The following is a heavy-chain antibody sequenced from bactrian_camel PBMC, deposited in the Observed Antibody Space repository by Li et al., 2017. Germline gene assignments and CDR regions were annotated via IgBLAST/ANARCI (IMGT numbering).Heavy chain of an antibody. Sequence: VQLVESGGGSVQAGGSLKPSCVAPRNIFNRCAMGWYRQTPGKERTKVASIDSDGTTTYADSMKGRFTLTREYTENTVYLQMDQLKPEDTGLYYCAAASYCAAMQYGGQKRVKYWGQGTQVTVS. J-gene: IGHJ4*01. CDR3: AAASYCAAMQYGGQKRVKY. CDR2: IDSDGTT. D-gene: IGHD3*01. V-gene: IGHV3S53*01. CDR1: RNIFNRCA.